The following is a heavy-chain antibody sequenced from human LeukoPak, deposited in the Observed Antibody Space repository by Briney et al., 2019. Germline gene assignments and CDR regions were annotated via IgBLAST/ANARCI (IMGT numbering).Heavy chain of an antibody. CDR2: LSSSGGST. CDR1: GFTFSNYG. CDR3: AGEMATTSLDAFDY. Sequence: GGSLRLSCAASGFTFSNYGMNWVRQAPGKGLEWVSALSSSGGSTYYADSVKGRFTISRDNAKNSLYLQMNSLRAEDTAVYYCAGEMATTSLDAFDYWGQGTLVTVSS. V-gene: IGHV3-23*01. J-gene: IGHJ4*02. D-gene: IGHD5-24*01.